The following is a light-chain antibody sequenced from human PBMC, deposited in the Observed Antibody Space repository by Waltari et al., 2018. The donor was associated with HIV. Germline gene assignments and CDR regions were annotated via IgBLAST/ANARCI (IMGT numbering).Light chain of an antibody. Sequence: QSVLTQSHSVSEAPGQSVTISCSGSDSNIGCHAVTWYQQFPGKPPRLLVYNDDLILSGVSDRLSASKSGTSASLAINDLQSEHESHYYCAAWDDGLNGVIFGGGTKVTVL. CDR3: AAWDDGLNGVI. V-gene: IGLV1-36*01. J-gene: IGLJ2*01. CDR1: DSNIGCHA. CDR2: NDD.